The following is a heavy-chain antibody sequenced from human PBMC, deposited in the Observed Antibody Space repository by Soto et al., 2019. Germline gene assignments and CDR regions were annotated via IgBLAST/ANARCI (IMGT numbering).Heavy chain of an antibody. CDR3: AKAFNIMVRGVPPPDY. CDR2: ISSSSSTI. Sequence: SLRLSFAASGLTFSTYSMNWVRQAPGKGLEWVSYISSSSSTIFYTDSVKGRFTVSRDNAKNSLYLQMNSLRAEDTAVYYCAKAFNIMVRGVPPPDYWGQGTLVTVSS. J-gene: IGHJ4*02. D-gene: IGHD3-10*01. CDR1: GLTFSTYS. V-gene: IGHV3-48*01.